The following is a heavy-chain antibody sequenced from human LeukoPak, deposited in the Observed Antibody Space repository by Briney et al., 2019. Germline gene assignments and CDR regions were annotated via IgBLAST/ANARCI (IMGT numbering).Heavy chain of an antibody. V-gene: IGHV3-21*01. Sequence: LSLTCAVYGGSFSCYYWSWVRQPPGKGLGWVSSISSSSSYIYYADSVKGRVTISRDNAKNSLYLQMNSLRAEDTAVYYWARKLGLWGQGTLVTVSS. J-gene: IGHJ4*02. CDR3: ARKLGL. CDR1: GGSFSCYY. D-gene: IGHD1-7*01. CDR2: ISSSSSYI.